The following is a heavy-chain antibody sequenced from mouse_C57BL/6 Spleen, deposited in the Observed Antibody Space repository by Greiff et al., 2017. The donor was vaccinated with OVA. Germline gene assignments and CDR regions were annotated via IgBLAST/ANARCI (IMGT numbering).Heavy chain of an antibody. J-gene: IGHJ2*01. CDR3: ARGAYYGSCFDY. D-gene: IGHD1-1*01. V-gene: IGHV3-6*01. Sequence: EVQLQESGPGLVKPSQSLSLTCSVTGYSITSGYYWNWIRQFPGNKLEWMGYISYDGSNNYNPSLKNRISITRDTSKNQFFLKLNSVTTEDTATYYCARGAYYGSCFDYWGQGTTLTVSS. CDR1: GYSITSGYY. CDR2: ISYDGSN.